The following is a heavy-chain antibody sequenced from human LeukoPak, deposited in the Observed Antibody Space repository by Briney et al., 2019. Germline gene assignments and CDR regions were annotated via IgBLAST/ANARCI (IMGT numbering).Heavy chain of an antibody. D-gene: IGHD3-10*01. CDR3: AKTRWTVWFGELLFFDY. CDR2: INQDESEK. V-gene: IGHV3-7*03. CDR1: GSTFDAYC. Sequence: GGSLRLSCAASGSTFDAYCMTWVRQAPGKGLEWVANINQDESEKYYVDSVKGRFTISRDNSKNTLYLQMNSLRAEDTAVYYCAKTRWTVWFGELLFFDYWGQGTLVTVSS. J-gene: IGHJ4*02.